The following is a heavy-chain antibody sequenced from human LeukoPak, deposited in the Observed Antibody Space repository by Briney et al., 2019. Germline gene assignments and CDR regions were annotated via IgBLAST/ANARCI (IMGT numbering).Heavy chain of an antibody. CDR2: INWNGGST. Sequence: GGSLRLSCAASGFTFDDYGMSWVRQAPGKGLEWVSGINWNGGSTGYADSVKGRFTISRDNAKNSLYLQMNSLRAEDTAVYYCARAVPSTYYYDSSNYPDYWGQGTLVTVSS. J-gene: IGHJ4*02. CDR1: GFTFDDYG. V-gene: IGHV3-20*04. CDR3: ARAVPSTYYYDSSNYPDY. D-gene: IGHD3-22*01.